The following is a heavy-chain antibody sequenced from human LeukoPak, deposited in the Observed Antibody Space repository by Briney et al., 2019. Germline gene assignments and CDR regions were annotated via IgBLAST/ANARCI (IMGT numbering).Heavy chain of an antibody. CDR2: VYHSGST. D-gene: IGHD6-13*01. V-gene: IGHV4-38-2*02. Sequence: SETLSLTCTASGYSISSGYYWGWIRQPPGKGLEWIGSVYHSGSTYYSPSLKSRVTISVDTSKNQFSLKLTSVTAADTALYYCARYSSSPTYYFDYWGQGTLVTVSS. CDR1: GYSISSGYY. CDR3: ARYSSSPTYYFDY. J-gene: IGHJ4*02.